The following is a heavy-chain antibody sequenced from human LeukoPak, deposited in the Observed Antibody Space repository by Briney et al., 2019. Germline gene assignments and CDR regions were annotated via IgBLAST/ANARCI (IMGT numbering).Heavy chain of an antibody. V-gene: IGHV1-69*04. CDR1: GGTFSSYA. J-gene: IGHJ5*02. D-gene: IGHD6-13*01. Sequence: ASVKVSCKASGGTFSSYAISWVRQAPGQGLEWMGRIIPILGIANYAQKFQGRVTITADKSTSTAYMELSSLRSEDTAVYYCAKVGFDSSSWYVNNWFDPWGQGTLVTVSS. CDR3: AKVGFDSSSWYVNNWFDP. CDR2: IIPILGIA.